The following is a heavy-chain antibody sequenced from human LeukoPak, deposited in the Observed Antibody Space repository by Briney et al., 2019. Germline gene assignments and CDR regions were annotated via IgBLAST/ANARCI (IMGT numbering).Heavy chain of an antibody. CDR1: GGTFSSYA. D-gene: IGHD5-18*01. Sequence: SVTVSCKASGGTFSSYAISWVRQAPGQGLEWMGGIIPIFGTANYAQKFQGRVTITADESTSTAYMELSSLRSEDTAVYYCAREFGGTAMVPLSYYGMDVWGQGTTVTVSS. V-gene: IGHV1-69*13. CDR2: IIPIFGTA. CDR3: AREFGGTAMVPLSYYGMDV. J-gene: IGHJ6*02.